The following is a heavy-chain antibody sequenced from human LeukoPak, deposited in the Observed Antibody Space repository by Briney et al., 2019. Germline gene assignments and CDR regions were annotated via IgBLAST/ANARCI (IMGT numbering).Heavy chain of an antibody. D-gene: IGHD4-17*01. CDR2: INHSGST. J-gene: IGHJ6*02. Sequence: SETLPLTCAVYGGSFSGYYWSWIRQPPGKGLEWIGEINHSGSTNYNPSLKSRVTISVDTSKNQFSLKLSSVTAADTAVYYCARGNLSTVTTSNKGYYYYGMDVWGQGTTVTVSS. V-gene: IGHV4-34*01. CDR1: GGSFSGYY. CDR3: ARGNLSTVTTSNKGYYYYGMDV.